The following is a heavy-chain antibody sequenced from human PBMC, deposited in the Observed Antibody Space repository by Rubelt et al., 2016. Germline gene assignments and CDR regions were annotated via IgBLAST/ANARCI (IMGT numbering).Heavy chain of an antibody. V-gene: IGHV4-34*01. CDR3: ARGYHGDY. J-gene: IGHJ4*02. CDR2: INHSGST. Sequence: QVQLQQWGAGLLKPSETLSLTCAVYGGSFSGYYWSWIRQPPGKGLEWIGEINHSGSTNYNPSLKSRVTISGDSAKNQVSLKLSSVTAADTAVYYCARGYHGDYWGQGTLVTVSS. D-gene: IGHD3-22*01. CDR1: GGSFSGYY.